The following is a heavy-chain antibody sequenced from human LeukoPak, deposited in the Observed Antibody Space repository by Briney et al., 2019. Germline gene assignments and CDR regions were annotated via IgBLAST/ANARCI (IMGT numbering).Heavy chain of an antibody. D-gene: IGHD1-26*01. CDR3: AKGTGSYYAY. V-gene: IGHV3-23*01. J-gene: IGHJ4*02. CDR1: GFTFSSYA. Sequence: PGGSLRLSCAASGFTFSSYAMNWVRQATGKGLEWVSAISGSGGSTYYTDSVKGRFTISRDNSKNTLYLQMNSLRAEDTAVYYCAKGTGSYYAYWGQGTLFTVSS. CDR2: ISGSGGST.